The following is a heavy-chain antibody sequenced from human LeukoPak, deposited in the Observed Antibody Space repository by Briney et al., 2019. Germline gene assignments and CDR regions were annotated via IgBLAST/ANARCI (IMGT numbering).Heavy chain of an antibody. D-gene: IGHD5-24*01. CDR1: GFTFSSYA. CDR2: ISYDGSNK. J-gene: IGHJ4*02. V-gene: IGHV3-30*14. Sequence: PGGSLRLSCAASGFTFSSYAMSWVRQAPGKGLEWVAVISYDGSNKYYADSVKGRFTISRDNSKNTLYLQMGSLRAEDMAVYYCARDYMGGDGYNPPAYWGQGTLVTVSS. CDR3: ARDYMGGDGYNPPAY.